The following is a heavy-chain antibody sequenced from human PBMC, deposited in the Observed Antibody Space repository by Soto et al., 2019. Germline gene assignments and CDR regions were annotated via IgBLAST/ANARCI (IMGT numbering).Heavy chain of an antibody. J-gene: IGHJ5*02. CDR1: GGSFSGYY. CDR3: ARVRDWFDP. V-gene: IGHV4-34*01. Sequence: SETLSLTCAVYGGSFSGYYWNWIRQPPGKGLEWIGEIDHSGYTNHNPSLKSRVTISVDTSKNQFSLRLTSVTAADTAVYYCARVRDWFDPWGQGTLVTVSS. CDR2: IDHSGYT. D-gene: IGHD3-3*01.